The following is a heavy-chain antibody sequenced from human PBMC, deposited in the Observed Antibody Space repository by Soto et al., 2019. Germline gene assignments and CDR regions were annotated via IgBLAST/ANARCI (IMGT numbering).Heavy chain of an antibody. CDR2: ISYDGSNK. Sequence: GGSLRLSCAASGFTFSSYGMHWVRQAPGKGLEWVAVISYDGSNKYYADSVKGRFTISRDNSKNTLYLQMNSLRAEDTAVYYCAKVGAAENRFLEWLLVYMAFDIWGQGTMVTVSS. J-gene: IGHJ3*02. V-gene: IGHV3-30*18. D-gene: IGHD3-3*01. CDR1: GFTFSSYG. CDR3: AKVGAAENRFLEWLLVYMAFDI.